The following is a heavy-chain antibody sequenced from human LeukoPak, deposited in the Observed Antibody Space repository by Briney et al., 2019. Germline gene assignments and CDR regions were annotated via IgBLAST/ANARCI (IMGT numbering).Heavy chain of an antibody. Sequence: PGGSLRLSCAASGFTVGSNYMSWVRQAPGRGLEWVSVMYSGGSTYYADSVKGRFTISRDNSKNTLYLQMNSLRAEDTAVYYCARGEYNWNDLYLWGQGTLVTVSS. CDR1: GFTVGSNY. D-gene: IGHD1-20*01. J-gene: IGHJ5*02. V-gene: IGHV3-66*01. CDR2: MYSGGST. CDR3: ARGEYNWNDLYL.